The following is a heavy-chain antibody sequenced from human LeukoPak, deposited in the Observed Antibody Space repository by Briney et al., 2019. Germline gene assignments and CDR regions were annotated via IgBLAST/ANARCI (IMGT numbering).Heavy chain of an antibody. CDR3: AREQSYSEEIVVVNPPFDY. CDR1: GFTFNNYA. J-gene: IGHJ4*02. D-gene: IGHD2-21*01. V-gene: IGHV3-21*01. Sequence: GGSLRLSCAASGFTFNNYAMNWVRQAPGKGLEWVSSISSSGTYIYFADSVKGRFTISRDNAKNSLYLQMNSLRAEDTALYYCAREQSYSEEIVVVNPPFDYWGQGTLVTVSS. CDR2: ISSSGTYI.